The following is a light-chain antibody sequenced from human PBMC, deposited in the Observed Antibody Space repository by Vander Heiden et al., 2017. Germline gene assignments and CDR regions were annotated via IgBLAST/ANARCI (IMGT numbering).Light chain of an antibody. CDR2: KAS. CDR3: QQDTSYSGT. V-gene: IGKV1-5*03. J-gene: IGKJ1*01. Sequence: DIRMTQPPSTLSASVGDRVSITCRASQITDNFLAWYQQKTGKAPKLLIYKASTLESGVPSRFSGSGSGTEFTLTISSLQPDDFATYYCQQDTSYSGTFGQGTKVEIK. CDR1: QITDNF.